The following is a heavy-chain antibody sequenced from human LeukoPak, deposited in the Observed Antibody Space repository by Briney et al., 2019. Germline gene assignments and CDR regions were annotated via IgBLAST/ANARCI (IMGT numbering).Heavy chain of an antibody. CDR2: IYTSGST. CDR3: ARDQVAAAVDWFDP. D-gene: IGHD6-13*01. CDR1: GGSFSSYY. J-gene: IGHJ5*02. Sequence: PSETLSLTCAVYGGSFSSYYWSWIRQPAGKGLEWIGRIYTSGSTNYNPSLKSRVTMSVDTSKNQFSLKLSSVTAADTAVYYCARDQVAAAVDWFDPWGQGTLVTASS. V-gene: IGHV4-4*07.